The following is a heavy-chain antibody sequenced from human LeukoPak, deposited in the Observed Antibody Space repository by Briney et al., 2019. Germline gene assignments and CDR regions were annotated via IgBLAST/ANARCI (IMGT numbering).Heavy chain of an antibody. J-gene: IGHJ4*02. CDR1: GGSISSYY. CDR2: IYYSGGT. CDR3: ARGLSGYLYYFDY. D-gene: IGHD3-9*01. V-gene: IGHV4-59*01. Sequence: PSETLSLTCTVSGGSISSYYWSWIRQPPGKGLEWIGYIYYSGGTNYNPSLKSRVTISVDTSKNQFSLKLSSVTAADTAVYYCARGLSGYLYYFDYWGQGTLVTVSS.